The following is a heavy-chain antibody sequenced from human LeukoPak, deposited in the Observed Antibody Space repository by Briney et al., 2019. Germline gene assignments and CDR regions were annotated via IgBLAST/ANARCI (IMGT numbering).Heavy chain of an antibody. CDR3: ARGGGSGWPYDY. D-gene: IGHD6-19*01. Sequence: GGSLRLSCAASGFTFSDYGMHWVRQAPGKGLEWVAVISYDGNKKSYADSVKGRFTISRDNAKNSLYLQMNSLRAEDTAVYYCARGGGSGWPYDYWGQGTLVTVSS. CDR1: GFTFSDYG. CDR2: ISYDGNKK. V-gene: IGHV3-30*03. J-gene: IGHJ4*02.